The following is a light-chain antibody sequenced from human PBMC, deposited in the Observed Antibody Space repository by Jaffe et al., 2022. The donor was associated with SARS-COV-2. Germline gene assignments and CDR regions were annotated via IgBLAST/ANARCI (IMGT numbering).Light chain of an antibody. CDR2: DAS. Sequence: DIQMTQSPPSLSASVGDRVTITCQASQDITKYLNWYQQKRGKAPKLLIYDASKLETGVPSRFSGSGSGTHFSFTISSLQPEDIATYYCQQFDNVPPTFGQGTRLEIK. CDR1: QDITKY. J-gene: IGKJ5*01. CDR3: QQFDNVPPT. V-gene: IGKV1-33*01.